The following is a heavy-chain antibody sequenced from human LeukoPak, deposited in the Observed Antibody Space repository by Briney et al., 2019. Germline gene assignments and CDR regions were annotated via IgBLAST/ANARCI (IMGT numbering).Heavy chain of an antibody. CDR2: ISGSSSTI. Sequence: PGGSLRLSCAASGFAFCGYSLNWVRQAPGKGLQCVSYISGSSSTIYYADSVKDRFTISRDNAKNSLYLQMNSLRAEDTAVYYCARYRSGGSRGFDYWGQGTLVTVSS. CDR1: GFAFCGYS. D-gene: IGHD6-19*01. J-gene: IGHJ4*02. CDR3: ARYRSGGSRGFDY. V-gene: IGHV3-48*01.